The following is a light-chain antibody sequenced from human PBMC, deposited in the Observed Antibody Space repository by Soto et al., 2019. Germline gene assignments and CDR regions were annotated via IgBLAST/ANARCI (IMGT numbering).Light chain of an antibody. CDR3: NSYTSSSTYV. CDR1: SSVVGGYNY. V-gene: IGLV2-14*01. Sequence: QSVLTQPAPVSGSPGQSITISCTGTSSVVGGYNYVSWYQQHPGKAPKLMIYDVNNRPSGVSNRFSGSKSGNTASLTISGLQAEDEADYYCNSYTSSSTYVFGSGTKVTVL. J-gene: IGLJ1*01. CDR2: DVN.